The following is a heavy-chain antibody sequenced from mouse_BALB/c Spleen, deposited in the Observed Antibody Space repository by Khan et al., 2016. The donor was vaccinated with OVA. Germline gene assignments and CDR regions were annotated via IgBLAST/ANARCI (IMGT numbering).Heavy chain of an antibody. CDR1: GYSITSGYG. CDR3: ARTASIKY. D-gene: IGHD1-2*01. Sequence: EVQLQESGPGLVKPSQSLSLTCTVTGYSITSGYGWNWIRQFPGNKLEWMGYISYSGSTNYDPALKSRISITRDTSKNQFFLQLNSVTTEDTATYYCARTASIKYWGQGTTLTVSS. CDR2: ISYSGST. J-gene: IGHJ2*01. V-gene: IGHV3-2*02.